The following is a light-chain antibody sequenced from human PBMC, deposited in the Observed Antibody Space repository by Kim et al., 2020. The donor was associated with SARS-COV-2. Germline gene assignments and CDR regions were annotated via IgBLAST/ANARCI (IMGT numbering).Light chain of an antibody. CDR2: AAS. V-gene: IGKV1-NL1*01. J-gene: IGKJ1*01. Sequence: VGDAVTVPGRASQDISKSLAWYQPKPGNAPRLLHFAASTLHSGVPSRFSGSGSGSDYTLTINSLQPEDFATYYCHQYSGTLGTFGQGTKVDIK. CDR1: QDISKS. CDR3: HQYSGTLGT.